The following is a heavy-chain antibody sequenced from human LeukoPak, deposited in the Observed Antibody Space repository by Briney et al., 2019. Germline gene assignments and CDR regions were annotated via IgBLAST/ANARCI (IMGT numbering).Heavy chain of an antibody. V-gene: IGHV1-69*13. CDR2: IIPIFGTA. D-gene: IGHD3-10*01. Sequence: ASVKVSCKASGGTFSSYAIGWVRQAPGQGLEWMGGIIPIFGTANYAQKFQGRVTITADESTSTAYMELSSLRSEDTAVYYCARAYGSGSYYVAKYYYYGMDVWGKGTTVTVSS. J-gene: IGHJ6*04. CDR3: ARAYGSGSYYVAKYYYYGMDV. CDR1: GGTFSSYA.